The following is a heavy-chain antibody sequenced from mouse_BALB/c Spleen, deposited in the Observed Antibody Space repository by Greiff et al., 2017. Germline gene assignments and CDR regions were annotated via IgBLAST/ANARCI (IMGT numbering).Heavy chain of an antibody. Sequence: EVKVEESGGGLVKPGGSLKLSCAASGFTFSSYAMSWVRQSPEKRLEWVAEISSGGSYTYYPDTVTGRFTISRDNAKNTLYLEMSSLRSEDTAMYYCAREDFTTATTFAYWGQGTLVTVSA. D-gene: IGHD1-2*01. CDR2: ISSGGSYT. CDR3: AREDFTTATTFAY. J-gene: IGHJ3*01. V-gene: IGHV5-9-4*01. CDR1: GFTFSSYA.